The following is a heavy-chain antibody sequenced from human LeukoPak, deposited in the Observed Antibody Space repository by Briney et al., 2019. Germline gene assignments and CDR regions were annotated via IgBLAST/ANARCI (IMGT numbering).Heavy chain of an antibody. D-gene: IGHD3-3*02. CDR2: ILSSGST. V-gene: IGHV4-4*09. CDR1: GDSISNYY. J-gene: IGHJ5*02. CDR3: ARRVISEFSIDKGNWLDP. Sequence: SETLSLTCSASGDSISNYYWNWIRQSPGKGPEWIGYILSSGSTHHNPSLASRISLSMDPSKNQFSLKLSSVTAADTAVYYCARRVISEFSIDKGNWLDPWGQGTLVTVSS.